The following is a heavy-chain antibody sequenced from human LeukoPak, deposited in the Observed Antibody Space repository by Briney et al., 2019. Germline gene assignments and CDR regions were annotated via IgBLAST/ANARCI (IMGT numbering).Heavy chain of an antibody. V-gene: IGHV3-33*01. D-gene: IGHD6-19*01. J-gene: IGHJ6*02. CDR3: AREGVGIAVAAGSYGMDV. CDR2: IWYDGSNK. Sequence: GGSLRLSCAASGFTFSSYGMHWVRQAPGKGLEWVAVIWYDGSNKYYADSVKGRFTISRDNAKNTLYLQMNSLRAEDTAVYYCAREGVGIAVAAGSYGMDVWGQGTTVTVSS. CDR1: GFTFSSYG.